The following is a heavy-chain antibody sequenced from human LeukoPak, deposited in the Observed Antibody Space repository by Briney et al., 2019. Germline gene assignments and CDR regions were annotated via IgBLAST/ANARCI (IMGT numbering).Heavy chain of an antibody. Sequence: WETLSLPCTVTGASISSYYCVWIRQPPGKGLEWIGYIYYSGSTNYNPSLQRRVTISVDTSKNQFSLNLNSVTAADTAVSFCVPSPILTLIYCSSTSCPYYFDHWAQGTRVTVSS. CDR1: GASISSYY. D-gene: IGHD2-2*01. CDR3: VPSPILTLIYCSSTSCPYYFDH. J-gene: IGHJ4*02. CDR2: IYYSGST. V-gene: IGHV4-59*01.